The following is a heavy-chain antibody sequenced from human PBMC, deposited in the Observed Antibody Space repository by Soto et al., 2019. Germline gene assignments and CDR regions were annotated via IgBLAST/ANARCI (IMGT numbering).Heavy chain of an antibody. CDR3: ARVEFGYCSGGSCYWFDP. CDR1: GGTFSSYT. V-gene: IGHV1-69*02. Sequence: SVKVSCKTSGGTFSSYTISWVRQAPGQGLERMGRIIPILGIANYAQKFQGRVTITADKSTSTAYMELSSLRSEDTAVFYCARVEFGYCSGGSCYWFDPWGQGTLVTVSS. J-gene: IGHJ5*02. D-gene: IGHD2-15*01. CDR2: IIPILGIA.